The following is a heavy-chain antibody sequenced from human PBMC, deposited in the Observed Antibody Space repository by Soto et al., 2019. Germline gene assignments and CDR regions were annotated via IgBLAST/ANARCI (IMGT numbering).Heavy chain of an antibody. CDR2: INPDSGAT. Sequence: HEHLVQSGAEVKRPGASLKVSCKASGYSFTGYYIHWVRQAPGQGLEWMGWINPDSGATNYAQNFQGSVTLTSDTSISTASMDLTSLTSADTAVYYCARGDYGTGGYPFPYFDYWGQGTLVIVSS. V-gene: IGHV1-2*02. D-gene: IGHD2-8*02. CDR1: GYSFTGYY. CDR3: ARGDYGTGGYPFPYFDY. J-gene: IGHJ4*02.